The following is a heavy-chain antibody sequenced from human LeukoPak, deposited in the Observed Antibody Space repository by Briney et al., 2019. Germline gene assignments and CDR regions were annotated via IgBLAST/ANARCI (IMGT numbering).Heavy chain of an antibody. J-gene: IGHJ4*02. CDR1: GGSFSGYY. CDR3: ATRGGYCNGGSCYHFDY. D-gene: IGHD2-15*01. CDR2: INHSGST. V-gene: IGHV4-34*01. Sequence: SETLSLTCAVYGGSFSGYYWSWIRQPPGKGLEWIGEINHSGSTNYNPSLKSRVTISVDTSKNQFSLKLSSVTAADTAVYYCATRGGYCNGGSCYHFDYWGQGTLVTVSS.